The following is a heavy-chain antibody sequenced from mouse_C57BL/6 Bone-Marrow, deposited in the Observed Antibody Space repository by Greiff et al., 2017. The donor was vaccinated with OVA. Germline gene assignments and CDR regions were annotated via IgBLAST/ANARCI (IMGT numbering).Heavy chain of an antibody. J-gene: IGHJ4*01. CDR3: VRGDYHYAMDY. D-gene: IGHD2-4*01. V-gene: IGHV10-1*01. CDR1: GFSFNTYA. CDR2: IRSKSNNYAT. Sequence: EVQGVESGGGLVQPKGSLKLSCAASGFSFNTYAMNWVRQAPGKGLEWVARIRSKSNNYATYYADSVKDRFTISRDDSESMLYLQMNNLKTEDTAMYYCVRGDYHYAMDYWGQGTSVTVSS.